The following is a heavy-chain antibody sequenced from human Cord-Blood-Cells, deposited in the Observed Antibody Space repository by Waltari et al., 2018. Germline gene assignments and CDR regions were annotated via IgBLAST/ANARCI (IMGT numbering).Heavy chain of an antibody. D-gene: IGHD6-13*01. CDR1: GYTFTSSA. J-gene: IGHJ4*02. Sequence: QVQLVQSGAEVKKPGASVKVSCKASGYTFTSSAMHWVCQAPGQRLEWMGWINAGNGNTKYSQKFQGRVTITRDTSASTAYMELSSLRSEDTAVYYCARDLAAAGKNNPFDYWGQGTLVTVSS. V-gene: IGHV1-3*01. CDR3: ARDLAAAGKNNPFDY. CDR2: INAGNGNT.